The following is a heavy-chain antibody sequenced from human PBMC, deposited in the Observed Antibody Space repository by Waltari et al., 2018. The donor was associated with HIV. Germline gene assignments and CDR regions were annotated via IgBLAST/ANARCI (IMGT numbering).Heavy chain of an antibody. V-gene: IGHV4-61*01. J-gene: IGHJ3*02. Sequence: QVQLQESGPGLVKPSETLSLTCQVSDGSVSSGSHHWSWIRQPPGKGLEWIGYIYYSGRTNYNPSLKSRVTISVDTSKNQFSLKLSSVTAADTAVYYCARKYDSDAFDIWGQGTMVTVSS. CDR3: ARKYDSDAFDI. CDR2: IYYSGRT. CDR1: DGSVSSGSHH. D-gene: IGHD3-16*01.